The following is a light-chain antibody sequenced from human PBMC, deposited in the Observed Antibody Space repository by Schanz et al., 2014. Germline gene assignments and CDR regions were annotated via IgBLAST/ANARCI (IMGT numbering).Light chain of an antibody. Sequence: EIVLTQSPGTLSLSPGERATLSCRASQSVSSRYLGWYQQKPGQAPRLLIFGASSRATGIPDRFSGSGSGTEFTLTISSLQSEDFAVYYCQQYHTSRTFGQGTKVEIK. CDR3: QQYHTSRT. V-gene: IGKV3-20*01. CDR1: QSVSSRY. CDR2: GAS. J-gene: IGKJ1*01.